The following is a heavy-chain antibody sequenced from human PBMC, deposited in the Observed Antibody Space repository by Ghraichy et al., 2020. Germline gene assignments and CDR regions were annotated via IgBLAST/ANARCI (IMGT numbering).Heavy chain of an antibody. CDR2: ISSSSSYI. CDR3: AGTNWGYYYYYYMDV. Sequence: GGSLRLSCAASGFTFSSYSMNWVRQAPGKGLEWVSSISSSSSYIYYADSVKGRFTISRDNAKNSLYLQMNSLRAEDTAVYYCAGTNWGYYYYYYMDVWGKGSSVTVSS. D-gene: IGHD7-27*01. V-gene: IGHV3-21*01. J-gene: IGHJ6*03. CDR1: GFTFSSYS.